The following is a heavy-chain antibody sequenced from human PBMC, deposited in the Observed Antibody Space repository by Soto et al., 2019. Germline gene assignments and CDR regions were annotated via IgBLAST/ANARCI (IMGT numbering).Heavy chain of an antibody. Sequence: QVQLVESGGGVVQPGRSLRLSCAASGFTFSSYAMHWVSQAPGKGLEWVAVISYDGSNKYYADSVKGRFTISRDNSKNTLYLQMNSLIAEDTAVYYCASVPSSSGRAHFDYWGQGTLVTVSS. CDR1: GFTFSSYA. D-gene: IGHD2-15*01. V-gene: IGHV3-30-3*01. CDR3: ASVPSSSGRAHFDY. J-gene: IGHJ4*02. CDR2: ISYDGSNK.